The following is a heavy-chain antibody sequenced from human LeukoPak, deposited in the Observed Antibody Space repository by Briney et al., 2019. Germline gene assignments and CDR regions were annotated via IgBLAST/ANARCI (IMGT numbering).Heavy chain of an antibody. V-gene: IGHV4-59*08. CDR2: IYHTGNS. Sequence: SETLSLTCTVSGGSVSSDYWSWIRQPPGKGLEWIGYIYHTGNSDYNPSLKSRATISLDTSKNQFSLRLTSVTAADTAVYFCARHPFSSPFDYWGQGTLVTVSS. CDR1: GGSVSSDY. CDR3: ARHPFSSPFDY. D-gene: IGHD2/OR15-2a*01. J-gene: IGHJ4*02.